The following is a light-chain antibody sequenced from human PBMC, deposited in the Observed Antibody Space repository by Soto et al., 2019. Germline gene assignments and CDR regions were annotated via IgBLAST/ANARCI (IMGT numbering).Light chain of an antibody. CDR3: QQRTNWPLT. CDR2: DAS. CDR1: QSISSY. J-gene: IGKJ4*01. V-gene: IGKV3-11*01. Sequence: EIVLTQSPATLSLSPGVRATLSCRASQSISSYLAWYQQKPGQAPRLLIYDASNRATGIPARFRGSGSGTDFTLTISSLEPEDCAIYYCQQRTNWPLTFGGGTKVEIK.